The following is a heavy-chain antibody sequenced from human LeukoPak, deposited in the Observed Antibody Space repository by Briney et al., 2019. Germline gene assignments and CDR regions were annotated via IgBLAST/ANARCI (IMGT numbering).Heavy chain of an antibody. CDR1: GGSISSSSYY. CDR2: IYYSGST. J-gene: IGHJ5*02. V-gene: IGHV4-39*01. CDR3: ASPYYGSGSYNWFDP. Sequence: PSETLSLTCTVSGGSISSSSYYWGWIRQPPGKGLEWIGSIYYSGSTYYIPSLKSRVTISVDTSKNQFSLKLSSVTAADTAVYYCASPYYGSGSYNWFDPWGQGTLVTVSS. D-gene: IGHD3-10*01.